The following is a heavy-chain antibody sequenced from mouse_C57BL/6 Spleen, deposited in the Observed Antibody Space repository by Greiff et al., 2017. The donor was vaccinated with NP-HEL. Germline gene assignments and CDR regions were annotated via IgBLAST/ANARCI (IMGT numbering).Heavy chain of an antibody. Sequence: EVKLQESGGGLVQPKGSLKLSCAASGFTFTTYAMHWVRQAPGKGLEWVARISRKSSNYATYYAVSVKDRFTISRDDSKSMLYLQMNNLKTDDAAMYYCVRDPRHYYGNDMDYWGQGTSVTVSS. D-gene: IGHD1-1*01. J-gene: IGHJ4*01. V-gene: IGHV10-3*01. CDR1: GFTFTTYA. CDR2: ISRKSSNYAT. CDR3: VRDPRHYYGNDMDY.